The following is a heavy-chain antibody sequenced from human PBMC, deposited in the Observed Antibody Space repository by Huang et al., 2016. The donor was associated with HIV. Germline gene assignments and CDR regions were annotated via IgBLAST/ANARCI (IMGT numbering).Heavy chain of an antibody. V-gene: IGHV4-39*01. Sequence: HLQLQESGPGLVKPSETLSLTCTVSGGSISGSSNYWGWIRQSPGKGLGWIGSIFYSGSTYYNLSLKSRVSISVDTSKNKFSLRLSSVTAADTAVYYCATQVSMSGPNFDYWGLGTLVTVSS. D-gene: IGHD2-8*01. CDR3: ATQVSMSGPNFDY. CDR1: GGSISGSSNY. J-gene: IGHJ4*02. CDR2: IFYSGST.